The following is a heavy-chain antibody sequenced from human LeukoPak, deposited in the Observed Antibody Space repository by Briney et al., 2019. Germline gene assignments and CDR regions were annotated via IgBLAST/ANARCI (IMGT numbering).Heavy chain of an antibody. CDR2: ISPFNGNI. CDR1: GYTFTSYG. CDR3: ASDLRRSSSRGFGLSVIIGT. V-gene: IGHV1-18*01. D-gene: IGHD3-22*01. Sequence: EASVKVSCKASGYTFTSYGISWVRQAPGQGLEWMGWISPFNGNIQYAQKVQDRVTMTTDTSTSTAYMELRNLISDDTAVYYCASDLRRSSSRGFGLSVIIGTWGQGTLVSVSS. J-gene: IGHJ5*02.